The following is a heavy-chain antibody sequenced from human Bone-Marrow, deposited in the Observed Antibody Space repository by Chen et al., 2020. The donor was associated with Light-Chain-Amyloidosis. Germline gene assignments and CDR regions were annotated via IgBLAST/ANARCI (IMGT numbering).Heavy chain of an antibody. V-gene: IGHV5-51*01. CDR3: ARWRDGYNFDY. D-gene: IGHD6-25*01. CDR1: GYTFPNYW. Sequence: ISCKGSGYTFPNYWIGWVRQMPGKGLEWMGVIYPDDSDARYSPSFEGQVTISADKSITTPYLQWKCLKAADSALYDCARWRDGYNFDYWGQGTLVTVSS. CDR2: IYPDDSDA. J-gene: IGHJ4*02.